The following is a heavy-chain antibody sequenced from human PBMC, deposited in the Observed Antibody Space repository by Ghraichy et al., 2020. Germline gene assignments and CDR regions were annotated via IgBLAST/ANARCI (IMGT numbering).Heavy chain of an antibody. CDR3: ATDGCMAAAGLCPPDN. V-gene: IGHV3-33*03. D-gene: IGHD6-13*01. J-gene: IGHJ4*02. CDR1: GFTFSSYG. Sequence: GESLNISCAASGFTFSSYGMHWVRQAPGKGLEWVAVIWFDGTNTYYADSVKGRFTISRDNSNNTLYLHMNGLRAEDQALYYCATDGCMAAAGLCPPDNWGQGTLVTVSS. CDR2: IWFDGTNT.